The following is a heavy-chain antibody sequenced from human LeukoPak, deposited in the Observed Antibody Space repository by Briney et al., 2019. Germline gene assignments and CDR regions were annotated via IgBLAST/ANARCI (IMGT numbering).Heavy chain of an antibody. CDR2: ISAYNGNT. V-gene: IGHV1-18*01. CDR3: ARAGYSSGWYWGEVVDY. Sequence: ASVKVSCKASGYTFTSYGISWVRQAPGQGLEWMGWISAYNGNTNYAQKLQGRVTMTTDTPTSTAYMELRSLRSDDTAVYYCARAGYSSGWYWGEVVDYWGQGTLVTVSS. J-gene: IGHJ4*02. CDR1: GYTFTSYG. D-gene: IGHD6-19*01.